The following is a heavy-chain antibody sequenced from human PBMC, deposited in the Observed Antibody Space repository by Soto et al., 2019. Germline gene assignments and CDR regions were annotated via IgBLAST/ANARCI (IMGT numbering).Heavy chain of an antibody. V-gene: IGHV1-18*01. Sequence: QVHLVQSGVEVKTPGASVKVSCQASGYTFFTYDISWVRQAPGQGLAWMGWISTYSGDTKYAQKFQGRVTMTTQTSTTTAYLELRSLRSDDTAVYYCARHHGPTTSENGFDPWGQGTLVTVSS. J-gene: IGHJ5*02. CDR3: ARHHGPTTSENGFDP. D-gene: IGHD5-12*01. CDR1: GYTFFTYD. CDR2: ISTYSGDT.